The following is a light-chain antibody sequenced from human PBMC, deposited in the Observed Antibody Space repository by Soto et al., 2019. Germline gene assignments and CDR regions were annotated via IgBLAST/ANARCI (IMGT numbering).Light chain of an antibody. CDR3: SSFTSTTTLYV. J-gene: IGLJ1*01. Sequence: QSALTQPASVSGSPGQSITISCTGTSSDIGGYNYVSWYQQHPGKVPKLIIFEVTTRPPGVSNRFSGSKSGNTASLTISGLQADDEADYYCSSFTSTTTLYVFGTGTQLTVL. CDR1: SSDIGGYNY. V-gene: IGLV2-14*01. CDR2: EVT.